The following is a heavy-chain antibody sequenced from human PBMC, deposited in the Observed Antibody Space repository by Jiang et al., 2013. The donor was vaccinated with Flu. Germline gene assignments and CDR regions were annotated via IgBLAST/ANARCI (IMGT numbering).Heavy chain of an antibody. Sequence: LLKPSQTLSLTCAVSGGSISSGGYSWSWIRQPPGKGLEWIGYIYHSGSTYYNPSLKSRVTISVDRSKNQFSLKLSSVTAADTAVYYCARAPSPQRYPRRGLWYFDLWGRGTLVTVSS. CDR1: GGSISSGGYS. D-gene: IGHD1-26*01. V-gene: IGHV4-30-2*01. J-gene: IGHJ2*01. CDR3: ARAPSPQRYPRRGLWYFDL. CDR2: IYHSGST.